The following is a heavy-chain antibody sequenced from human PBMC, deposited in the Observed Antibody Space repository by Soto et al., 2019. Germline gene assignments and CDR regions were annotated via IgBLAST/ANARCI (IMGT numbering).Heavy chain of an antibody. Sequence: QVQLQESGPGLVKPSQTLSLTCTVSGGSISSGGYYWSWIRQQPGKGLEWIGYIYYSGSTYYNPSLKSRVNISVATSKHQFSLKLSSVTSADTAVYYCARAKGRKHYGDYFDYWGQGTLVTVSS. CDR3: ARAKGRKHYGDYFDY. V-gene: IGHV4-31*03. J-gene: IGHJ4*02. D-gene: IGHD4-17*01. CDR1: GGSISSGGYY. CDR2: IYYSGST.